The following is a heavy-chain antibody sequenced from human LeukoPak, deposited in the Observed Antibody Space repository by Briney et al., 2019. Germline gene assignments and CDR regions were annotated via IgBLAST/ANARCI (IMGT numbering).Heavy chain of an antibody. D-gene: IGHD6-13*01. CDR2: TNSVDSST. Sequence: PGRSLRLSCAASGFTFSSHWMHWVRQAPGKGLVWVSRTNSVDSSTAYADSVKGRFTISRDNAKNTLYLQMNSLRAEDTAVYYCTRGSSSWRNGMDVWGQGTTVTVS. J-gene: IGHJ6*02. V-gene: IGHV3-74*01. CDR1: GFTFSSHW. CDR3: TRGSSSWRNGMDV.